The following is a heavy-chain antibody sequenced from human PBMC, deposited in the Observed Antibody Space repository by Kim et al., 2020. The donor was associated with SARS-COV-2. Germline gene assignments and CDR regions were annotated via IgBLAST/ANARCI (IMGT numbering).Heavy chain of an antibody. D-gene: IGHD4-4*01. J-gene: IGHJ3*02. CDR3: ARHTGTTGAFDI. V-gene: IGHV5-51*01. Sequence: RSSPSFQGQVTISADKSISTAYLQWSSLKASDTAIYYCARHTGTTGAFDIWGQGTMVTVSS.